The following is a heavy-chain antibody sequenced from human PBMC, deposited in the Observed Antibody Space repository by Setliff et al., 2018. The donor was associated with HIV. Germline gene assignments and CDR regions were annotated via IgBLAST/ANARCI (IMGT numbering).Heavy chain of an antibody. CDR2: VYYSGSS. CDR3: ARGIAVAGPYFDY. CDR1: GGSISSYY. V-gene: IGHV4-59*01. D-gene: IGHD6-19*01. Sequence: LSLTCTVSGGSISSYYWSWIRQPPGKGLEWIGYVYYSGSSKNTPSLKSRVTISVDTPKNEFSLKLSSMTAADTAVYYCARGIAVAGPYFDYWGQGTLVTVSS. J-gene: IGHJ4*02.